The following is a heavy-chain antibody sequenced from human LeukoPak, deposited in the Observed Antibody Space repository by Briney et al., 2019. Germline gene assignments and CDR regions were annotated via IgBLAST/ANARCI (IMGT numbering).Heavy chain of an antibody. CDR3: ARVGGDIVVVPAAPWYFDY. Sequence: SVKVSCKASGYTFTGYYMHWVRQAPGQGLEWMGGIIPIFGTANYAQKFQGRVTITADESTSTAYMELSSLRSEDTAVYYCARVGGDIVVVPAAPWYFDYWGQGTLVTVSS. CDR1: GYTFTGYY. V-gene: IGHV1-69*13. D-gene: IGHD2-2*01. J-gene: IGHJ4*02. CDR2: IIPIFGTA.